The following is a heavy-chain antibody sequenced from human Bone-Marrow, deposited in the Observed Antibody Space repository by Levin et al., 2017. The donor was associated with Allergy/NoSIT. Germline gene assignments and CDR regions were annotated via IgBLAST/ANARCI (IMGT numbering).Heavy chain of an antibody. CDR1: GFSFTTVW. CDR2: IRTQGEGGTT. J-gene: IGHJ3*02. CDR3: TTGSGPVFTI. V-gene: IGHV3-15*01. D-gene: IGHD6-19*01. Sequence: TGGSLRLSCAASGFSFTTVWMTWIRQDPGRGLEWIGRIRTQGEGGTTEYVEPVKGRFSISRDDSRNMLYLQMDNLKTEDTGLYYCTTGSGPVFTIWGQGTMVTVSS.